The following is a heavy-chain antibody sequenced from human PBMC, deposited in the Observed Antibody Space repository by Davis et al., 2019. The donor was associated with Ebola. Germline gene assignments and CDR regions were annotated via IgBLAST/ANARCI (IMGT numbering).Heavy chain of an antibody. CDR3: ARNREGIAVA. CDR1: GGSISSYY. CDR2: IYYSGST. J-gene: IGHJ4*02. D-gene: IGHD6-19*01. Sequence: SETLSLTCTVSGGSISSYYWSWIRQPPGKGLEWIGSIYYSGSTYYNTSLKSRVTISVDTSKNQFSLKLSSVTAADTAVYYCARNREGIAVAWGQGTLVTVSS. V-gene: IGHV4-39*01.